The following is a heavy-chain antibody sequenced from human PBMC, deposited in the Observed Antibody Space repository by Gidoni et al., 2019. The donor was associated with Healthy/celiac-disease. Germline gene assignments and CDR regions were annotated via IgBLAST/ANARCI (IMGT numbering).Heavy chain of an antibody. CDR2: INPNSGGT. J-gene: IGHJ6*03. D-gene: IGHD2-2*01. V-gene: IGHV1-2*02. Sequence: QVQLVQSGAEVKKPGASVKVSCKASGYTFTGYYMPWVRQAPGQGLEWMGWINPNSGGTNYAQKFQGRVTMTRDTSISTAYMELSRLRSDDTAVYYCARGVPAAMNYYYYYMDVWGKGTTVTVSS. CDR1: GYTFTGYY. CDR3: ARGVPAAMNYYYYYMDV.